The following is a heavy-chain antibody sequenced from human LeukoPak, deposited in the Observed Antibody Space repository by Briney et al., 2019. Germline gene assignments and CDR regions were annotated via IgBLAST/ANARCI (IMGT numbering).Heavy chain of an antibody. Sequence: PGGSLRLSCAASGFTVSSNYMSWARQAPGKGLEWVSVIYSGGSTYYADPVKARFTIPRHNSKNTLYLQMNSLRAEDTAVYYCALTLEWLRPFDYWGQGTLVTVSS. V-gene: IGHV3-53*04. CDR2: IYSGGST. J-gene: IGHJ4*02. D-gene: IGHD5-12*01. CDR1: GFTVSSNY. CDR3: ALTLEWLRPFDY.